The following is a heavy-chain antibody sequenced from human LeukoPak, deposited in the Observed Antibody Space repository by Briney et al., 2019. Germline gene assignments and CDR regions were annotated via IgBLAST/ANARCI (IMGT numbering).Heavy chain of an antibody. D-gene: IGHD6-19*01. J-gene: IGHJ4*02. CDR2: INPNGGGT. Sequence: ASVKVSCKASGYTFTGYYMHWVRQAPGQGLEWMGWINPNGGGTNYAQKFQGRVTMTRDTSISTAYMELSRLRSEDTAVYYCARDIWTSIAVAGTGGNDWGQGTLVTVSS. CDR1: GYTFTGYY. CDR3: ARDIWTSIAVAGTGGND. V-gene: IGHV1-2*02.